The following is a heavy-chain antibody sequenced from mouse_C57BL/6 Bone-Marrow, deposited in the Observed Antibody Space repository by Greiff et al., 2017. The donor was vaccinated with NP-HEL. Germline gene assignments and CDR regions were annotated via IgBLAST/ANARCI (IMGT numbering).Heavy chain of an antibody. J-gene: IGHJ3*01. CDR3: ARWELGRLAWFAY. Sequence: EVQLQQSVAELVRPGASVKLSCTASGFNIKNTYMHWVKQRPEQGLEWNGRIDPANGNTKYDPKFQGKATITADTSSNTAYMQLSSLTSEDTAVYYCARWELGRLAWFAYWGQGTLVTVSA. CDR2: IDPANGNT. D-gene: IGHD4-1*01. CDR1: GFNIKNTY. V-gene: IGHV14-3*01.